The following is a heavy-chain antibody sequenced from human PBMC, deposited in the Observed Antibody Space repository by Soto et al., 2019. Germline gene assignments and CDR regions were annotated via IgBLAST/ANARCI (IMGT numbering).Heavy chain of an antibody. Sequence: PGGSLRLSCAASGLPVSTNYMSWVRQAPGKGLEWVSVIYNDGKTYYADSVKGRFTISRDASKNTLHLQMDSLRDEDTAVYYCVRPRPSGQNYGMDVWGQGTTVTVSS. CDR1: GLPVSTNY. D-gene: IGHD3-10*01. CDR2: IYNDGKT. J-gene: IGHJ6*02. V-gene: IGHV3-53*01. CDR3: VRPRPSGQNYGMDV.